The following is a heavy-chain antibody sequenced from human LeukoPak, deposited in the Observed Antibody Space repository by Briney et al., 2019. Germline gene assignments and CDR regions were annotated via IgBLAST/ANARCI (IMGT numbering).Heavy chain of an antibody. CDR3: ARDIVVVVAATALSHSFDY. J-gene: IGHJ4*02. CDR1: GYTFTSYD. CDR2: MNPSSGNT. Sequence: ASVKVSCKASGYTFTSYDINWVRQATGQGLEWMGWMNPSSGNTGYAQKFQGRVTMTRNTSISTAYMELSSLRSEDTAVYYCARDIVVVVAATALSHSFDYWGQGTLVTVSS. D-gene: IGHD2-15*01. V-gene: IGHV1-8*01.